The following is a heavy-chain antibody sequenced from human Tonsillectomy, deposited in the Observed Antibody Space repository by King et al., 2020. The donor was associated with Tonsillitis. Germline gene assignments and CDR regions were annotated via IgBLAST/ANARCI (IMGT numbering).Heavy chain of an antibody. Sequence: VQLVESGGGLVQPGGSLRLSCSASTFTFSNYAMHWVRQAPGKGLEYVSTISGNGGSTYYADSVKGRFTISRDNSKNTRYLQMSSLRAEDTAIYYCVRTRYYYDTSGYPDWGQGTLVTVSS. CDR3: VRTRYYYDTSGYPD. CDR2: ISGNGGST. J-gene: IGHJ4*02. V-gene: IGHV3-64D*06. D-gene: IGHD3-22*01. CDR1: TFTFSNYA.